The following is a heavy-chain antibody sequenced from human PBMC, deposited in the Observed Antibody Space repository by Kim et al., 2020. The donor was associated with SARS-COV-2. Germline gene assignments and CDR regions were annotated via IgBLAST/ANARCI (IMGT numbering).Heavy chain of an antibody. CDR1: GFTFSSYG. J-gene: IGHJ4*02. CDR2: IWYDGSNK. CDR3: ARDFPPLAVAGETGADY. Sequence: GGSLRLSCAASGFTFSSYGMHWVRQAPGKGLEWVAVIWYDGSNKYYADSVKGRFTISRDNSKNTLYLQMNSLRAEDTAVYYCARDFPPLAVAGETGADYWGQGTLVTFSS. V-gene: IGHV3-33*01. D-gene: IGHD6-19*01.